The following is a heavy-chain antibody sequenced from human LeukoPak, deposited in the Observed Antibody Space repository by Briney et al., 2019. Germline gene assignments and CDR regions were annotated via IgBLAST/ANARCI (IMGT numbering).Heavy chain of an antibody. CDR2: IIPIFGTA. CDR1: GGTFSSYA. J-gene: IGHJ5*02. CDR3: ARGAAYDYVWGSYRYTGGNWFDP. D-gene: IGHD3-16*02. V-gene: IGHV1-69*01. Sequence: SVKVSCKASGGTFSSYAISWVRQAPGQGLEWMGGIIPIFGTANYAQKFQGRVTITADESTSTAYMELSSLRSEDTAVYYCARGAAYDYVWGSYRYTGGNWFDPWGRGTLVTVSS.